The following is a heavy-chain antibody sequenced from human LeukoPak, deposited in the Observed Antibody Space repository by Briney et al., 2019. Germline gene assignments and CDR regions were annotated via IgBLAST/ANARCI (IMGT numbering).Heavy chain of an antibody. J-gene: IGHJ4*01. CDR2: INQAGREQ. CDR3: AREITTWSTTHFDY. Sequence: GGSLRLSCTASGFIFSSYWMTSVRQAPGKGLEWVANINQAGREQNYVNSVKGRFTISRDNAKNSLYLQMNSLRADDTALYYCAREITTWSTTHFDYWGQRTLVTVSS. V-gene: IGHV3-7*01. CDR1: GFIFSSYW. D-gene: IGHD1-1*01.